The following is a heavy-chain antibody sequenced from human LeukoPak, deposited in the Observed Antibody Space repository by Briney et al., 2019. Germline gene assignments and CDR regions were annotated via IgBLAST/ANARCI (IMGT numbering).Heavy chain of an antibody. J-gene: IGHJ4*02. CDR2: ISSSGSTI. Sequence: GGSPRLSCAASGFTFSDYYMSWIRQAPGKGLEWVSHISSSGSTIYYASSVKGRFTISRDNARNSLYLQMNSLRVDDTAVYYCARDGRRGDWGDYWGQGTLVTVSS. D-gene: IGHD2-21*01. CDR3: ARDGRRGDWGDY. V-gene: IGHV3-11*01. CDR1: GFTFSDYY.